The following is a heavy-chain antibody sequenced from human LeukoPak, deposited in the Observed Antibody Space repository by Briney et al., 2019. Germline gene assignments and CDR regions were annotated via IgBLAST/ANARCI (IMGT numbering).Heavy chain of an antibody. CDR2: IYYSGST. Sequence: SETLSLTCTVSGGSISSSSYYWGWIRQPPGKGLEWIGSIYYSGSTYYNPSRKSRVTISVDTSKNQFSLKLSSVTAADTAVYYCARHYGDTYPSLVYYFDYWGQGTLVTVSS. CDR3: ARHYGDTYPSLVYYFDY. D-gene: IGHD4-17*01. J-gene: IGHJ4*02. V-gene: IGHV4-39*01. CDR1: GGSISSSSYY.